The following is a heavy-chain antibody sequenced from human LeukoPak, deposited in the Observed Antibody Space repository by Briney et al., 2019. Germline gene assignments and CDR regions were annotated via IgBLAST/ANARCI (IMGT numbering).Heavy chain of an antibody. CDR2: ISSSSSYV. J-gene: IGHJ4*02. D-gene: IGHD5-24*01. CDR1: GFTFSSYS. V-gene: IGHV3-21*01. Sequence: GGSLRLSCAASGFTFSSYSMNWVRQAPGKGLEWVSSISSSSSYVYYADSVKGRFTISRDNAKNSLYLQMNSLRAEDTAVYYCASFRDGYIQQDYWGQGTLVTVSS. CDR3: ASFRDGYIQQDY.